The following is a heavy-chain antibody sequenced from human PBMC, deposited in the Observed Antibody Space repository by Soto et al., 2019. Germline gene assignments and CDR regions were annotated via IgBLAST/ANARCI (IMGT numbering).Heavy chain of an antibody. D-gene: IGHD6-13*01. Sequence: KTSETLSLTCAVYGGSFSGYYWSWIRQPPGKGLEWIGEINHSGSTNYNPSLKSRVTISVDTSKNQFSLKLSSVTAADTAVYYCASPPFYSSSWYGDFQHWGQGTLVTVSS. CDR2: INHSGST. J-gene: IGHJ1*01. CDR3: ASPPFYSSSWYGDFQH. CDR1: GGSFSGYY. V-gene: IGHV4-34*01.